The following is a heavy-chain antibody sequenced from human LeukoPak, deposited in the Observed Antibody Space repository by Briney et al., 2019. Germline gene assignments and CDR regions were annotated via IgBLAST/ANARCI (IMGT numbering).Heavy chain of an antibody. CDR2: IRYDGSNK. D-gene: IGHD3-10*01. CDR1: GFTFSSYG. Sequence: GGSLRLSCAASGFTFSSYGMHWVRQAPGKGLEWVAFIRYDGSNKYYADSVKGRFTISRDNSKNTLYLQMNSLRAEDTAVYYCAKDTGPYYYGSGTLYFDYWGQGTLVIVSS. V-gene: IGHV3-30*02. CDR3: AKDTGPYYYGSGTLYFDY. J-gene: IGHJ4*02.